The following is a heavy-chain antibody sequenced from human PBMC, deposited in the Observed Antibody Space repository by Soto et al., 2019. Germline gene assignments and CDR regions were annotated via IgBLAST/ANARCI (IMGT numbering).Heavy chain of an antibody. CDR1: GGSFSGYY. CDR3: ARSEYGDYIDAFDI. CDR2: INHSGST. V-gene: IGHV4-34*01. J-gene: IGHJ3*02. D-gene: IGHD4-17*01. Sequence: SETLSLTCAVYGGSFSGYYWSWIRKPPGEGLEWIGEINHSGSTNYTPSLKNRVTISVDTSKNQFSLKLSSVTAAATAVYYCARSEYGDYIDAFDIWGQGTMVTVSS.